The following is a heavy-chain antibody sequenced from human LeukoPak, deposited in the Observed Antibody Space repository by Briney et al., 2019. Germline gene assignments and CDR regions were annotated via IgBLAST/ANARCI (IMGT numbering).Heavy chain of an antibody. D-gene: IGHD2-21*01. Sequence: QSGGSLRLSCVGSGFTFRSHAMSWVRQAPEKGLEFVSGIYENGGTTYYADSVKGRFSISRDNSKNTLYLQMDSLRGEDTAVYCCAKDFRIGYSAHFDFWGQGALVTVSS. CDR1: GFTFRSHA. J-gene: IGHJ4*02. CDR2: IYENGGTT. CDR3: AKDFRIGYSAHFDF. V-gene: IGHV3-23*01.